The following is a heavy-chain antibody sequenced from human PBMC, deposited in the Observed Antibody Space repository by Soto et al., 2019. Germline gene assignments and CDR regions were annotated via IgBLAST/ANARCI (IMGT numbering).Heavy chain of an antibody. CDR2: ISYDGSKK. V-gene: IGHV3-30*02. CDR3: AKAPGAAATSGWFDX. Sequence: GGSLRLSCAASGFTFSSCGMHWVRQAPGKGLEWVAFISYDGSKKCYADSVKVRFTMSIDNSKNALYLQMNSLRAEDTAVYYCAKAPGAAATSGWFDXWGQGTLVTVSX. J-gene: IGHJ5*02. CDR1: GFTFSSCG. D-gene: IGHD2-15*01.